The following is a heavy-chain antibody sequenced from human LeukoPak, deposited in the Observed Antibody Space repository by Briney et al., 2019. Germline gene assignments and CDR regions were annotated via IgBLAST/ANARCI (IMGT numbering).Heavy chain of an antibody. J-gene: IGHJ4*02. CDR1: GGSLSGYY. D-gene: IGHD6-19*01. Sequence: TSETLSLTCAVYGGSLSGYYWNWIRQPAGKGLEWIGRIYTSGSTYYNPSLKSRVTMSVDTSKNQFSLNLNSLTAADTAVYYCARGAMAGSVLYPFDYWGQGTLVTVSS. V-gene: IGHV4-59*10. CDR2: IYTSGST. CDR3: ARGAMAGSVLYPFDY.